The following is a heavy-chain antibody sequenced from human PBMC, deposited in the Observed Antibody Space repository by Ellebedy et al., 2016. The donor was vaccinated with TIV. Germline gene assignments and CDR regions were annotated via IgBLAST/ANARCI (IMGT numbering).Heavy chain of an antibody. CDR2: TYYRSKWYN. Sequence: MPSETLSLTCAISGDSVSSNSVTWNWIRQSPSRGLEWLGRTYYRSKWYNDYAVSVRSRIIINPDTSKNQFSLQLNSVTPEDTAVYYCVKSRPGFSAFDIWGQGTMVTVSS. CDR3: VKSRPGFSAFDI. V-gene: IGHV6-1*01. J-gene: IGHJ3*02. D-gene: IGHD3-9*01. CDR1: GDSVSSNSVT.